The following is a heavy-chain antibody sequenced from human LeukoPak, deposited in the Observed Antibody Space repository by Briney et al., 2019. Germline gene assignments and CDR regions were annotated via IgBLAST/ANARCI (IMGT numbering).Heavy chain of an antibody. CDR1: GYTFTGYY. CDR2: INPNSVGT. J-gene: IGHJ4*02. V-gene: IGHV1-2*02. Sequence: ASVKVSCKASGYTFTGYYMHWVRQAPGHGLERMGWINPNSVGTNYAQKFQGRVTMTRDTSISTAYMELSRLRSDDTAVYYCAKDEAIAAAGIVGPLDYWGQGTLVTVSS. D-gene: IGHD6-13*01. CDR3: AKDEAIAAAGIVGPLDY.